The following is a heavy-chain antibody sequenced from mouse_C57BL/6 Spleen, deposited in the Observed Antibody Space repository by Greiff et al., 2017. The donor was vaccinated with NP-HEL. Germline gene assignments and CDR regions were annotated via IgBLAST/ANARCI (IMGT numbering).Heavy chain of an antibody. CDR3: ARHEEDYGSSHWYFDV. V-gene: IGHV1-62-2*01. CDR2: FYPGSGSI. CDR1: GYTFTEYT. Sequence: VKLQESGAELVKPGASVKLSCKASGYTFTEYTIHWVKQRSGQGLEWIGWFYPGSGSIKYNEKFKDKATLTADKSSSTVYMELSRLTSEDSAVYFCARHEEDYGSSHWYFDVWGTGTTVTVSS. J-gene: IGHJ1*03. D-gene: IGHD1-1*01.